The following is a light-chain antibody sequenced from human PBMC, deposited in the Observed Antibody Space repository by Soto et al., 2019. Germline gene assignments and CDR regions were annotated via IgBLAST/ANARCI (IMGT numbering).Light chain of an antibody. CDR3: QSYDNSLSGYV. Sequence: QPVLTQPPSVSGAPGQRVTISCTGSSSNIGASYDVNWYQQVPGTAPKLLIYGNSNRPSGVPDRFSGSKSGTSASLAITGLQAEDEADYYCQSYDNSLSGYVFGTGTKLTVL. V-gene: IGLV1-40*01. J-gene: IGLJ1*01. CDR2: GNS. CDR1: SSNIGASYD.